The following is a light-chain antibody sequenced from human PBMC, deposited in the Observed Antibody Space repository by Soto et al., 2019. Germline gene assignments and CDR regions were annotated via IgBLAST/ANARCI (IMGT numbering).Light chain of an antibody. CDR1: SSDVGSYNL. Sequence: QSALTQPASVSGSPGQSITISCTGTSSDVGSYNLVSWYQQHPGKAPKLMIYEGSKRPSGVSNRFSGSKSGNTASLTISGIQAEDEADYYCCSDAGSSTYVFGTGTKLTVL. V-gene: IGLV2-23*01. CDR3: CSDAGSSTYV. CDR2: EGS. J-gene: IGLJ1*01.